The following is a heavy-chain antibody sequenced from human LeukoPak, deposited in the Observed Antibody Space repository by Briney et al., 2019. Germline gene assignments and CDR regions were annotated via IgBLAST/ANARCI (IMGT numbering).Heavy chain of an antibody. Sequence: PSETLSLTCTVSGGSISSSSYYWGWIRQPPGKGLEWIGSIYYSGSTYYNPSLKSRVTISVDTSKNQFSLRLSSVTAADTAVYYCARLTWRTSRTPPVTTRHYFDYWGQGTLVTVSS. CDR2: IYYSGST. J-gene: IGHJ4*02. D-gene: IGHD4-11*01. CDR3: ARLTWRTSRTPPVTTRHYFDY. CDR1: GGSISSSSYY. V-gene: IGHV4-39*01.